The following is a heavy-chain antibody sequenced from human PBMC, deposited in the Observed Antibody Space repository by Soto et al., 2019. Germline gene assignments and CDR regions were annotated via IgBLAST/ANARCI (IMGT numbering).Heavy chain of an antibody. CDR3: ATQELVLDAFDI. J-gene: IGHJ3*02. CDR1: GFTVSSNY. D-gene: IGHD6-13*01. CDR2: IYSGGST. Sequence: GGSLRLSCAASGFTVSSNYMSWVRQAPGKGLEWVSVIYSGGSTYYADSVKGRFTISRDNSKNTLYLQMNSLRAEDTAVYYCATQELVLDAFDIGGKGKMVTVS. V-gene: IGHV3-53*01.